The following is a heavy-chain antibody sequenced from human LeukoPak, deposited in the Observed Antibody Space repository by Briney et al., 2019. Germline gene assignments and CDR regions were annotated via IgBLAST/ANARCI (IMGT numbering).Heavy chain of an antibody. CDR3: ARVRVGYDFWSGYYTFDY. Sequence: NTSETLSLTCTVSGGSISSYYWSWIRQPAGKGLEWIGRIHTSGSTNYNPSLKSRVTMSVDTSKKQFSLKLTSVTAADTAVYYCARVRVGYDFWSGYYTFDYWGQGTLVTVSS. J-gene: IGHJ4*02. CDR2: IHTSGST. V-gene: IGHV4-4*07. CDR1: GGSISSYY. D-gene: IGHD3-3*01.